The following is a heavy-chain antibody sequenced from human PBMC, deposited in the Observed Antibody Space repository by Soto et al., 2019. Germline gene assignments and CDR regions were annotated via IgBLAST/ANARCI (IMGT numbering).Heavy chain of an antibody. CDR1: GYTFSNYG. Sequence: QVQLVQSGGEVKRPGASVKVSCKTSGYTFSNYGITWVRQAPGQPLEWLGWISLYSDGTNYAQKFQGRVSMTTDTSKTTAYMELRSLRYDDTAVYYCARVVPGAEAWFGPWGQGTLVTVSS. V-gene: IGHV1-18*01. CDR2: ISLYSDGT. J-gene: IGHJ5*02. D-gene: IGHD2-2*01. CDR3: ARVVPGAEAWFGP.